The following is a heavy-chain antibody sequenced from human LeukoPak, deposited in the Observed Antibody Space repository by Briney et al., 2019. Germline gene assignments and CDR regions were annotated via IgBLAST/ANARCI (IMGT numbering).Heavy chain of an antibody. CDR2: IIPILGIA. CDR1: GGTFSSYA. Sequence: SVKVSCKASGGTFSSYAISWVREAPGQGLERMGRIIPILGIANYAQKFQGRVTITADKSTSTAYMELSSLRSEDTAVYYCARDPSSSWYGSDYWGQGTLVTVSS. CDR3: ARDPSSSWYGSDY. J-gene: IGHJ4*02. D-gene: IGHD6-13*01. V-gene: IGHV1-69*04.